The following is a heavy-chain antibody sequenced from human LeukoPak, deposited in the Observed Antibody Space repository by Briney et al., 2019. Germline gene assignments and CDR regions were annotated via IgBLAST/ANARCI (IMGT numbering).Heavy chain of an antibody. V-gene: IGHV3-74*01. CDR1: GFSFSNYW. CDR2: INGDGGSP. Sequence: GGSLRLSCAASGFSFSNYWMHWVRQAPGKGLVWVSRINGDGGSPTYADSVKGRFTISRDNAKHTLYLQMNSLRPEDMAVYHCAESRFSCIGNKCSSPDYWGQGTLVTVSS. D-gene: IGHD2-15*01. J-gene: IGHJ4*02. CDR3: AESRFSCIGNKCSSPDY.